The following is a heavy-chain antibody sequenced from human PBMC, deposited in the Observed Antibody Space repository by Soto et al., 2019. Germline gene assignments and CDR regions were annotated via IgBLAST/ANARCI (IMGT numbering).Heavy chain of an antibody. Sequence: PGGSLRLSCAASGFTFSSYAMSWVRQAPGKGLEWVSAISGSGGSTYHADSVKGRFTISRDNSKNTLYLQMNSLRAEDTAVYYCAKTDGPNKTYYDFWSGYWARDYYYYGMDVWGQGTTVTVSS. V-gene: IGHV3-23*01. J-gene: IGHJ6*02. CDR3: AKTDGPNKTYYDFWSGYWARDYYYYGMDV. CDR2: ISGSGGST. CDR1: GFTFSSYA. D-gene: IGHD3-3*01.